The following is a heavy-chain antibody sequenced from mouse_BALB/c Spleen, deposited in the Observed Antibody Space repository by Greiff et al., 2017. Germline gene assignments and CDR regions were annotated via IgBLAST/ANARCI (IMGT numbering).Heavy chain of an antibody. V-gene: IGHV14-1*02. Sequence: EVQLVESGAELVRPGALVKLSCKASGFNIKDYYMHWVKQRPEQGLEWIGWIDPENGNTIYDPKFQGKASITADTSSNTAYLQLSSLTSEDTAVYYCAPGNYDAMDYWGQGTSVTVSS. CDR3: APGNYDAMDY. D-gene: IGHD2-1*01. J-gene: IGHJ4*01. CDR2: IDPENGNT. CDR1: GFNIKDYY.